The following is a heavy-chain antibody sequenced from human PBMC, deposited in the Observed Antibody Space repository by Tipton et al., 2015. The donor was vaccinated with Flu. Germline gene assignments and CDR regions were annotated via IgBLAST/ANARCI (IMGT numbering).Heavy chain of an antibody. CDR3: ARALKMGAGYSYYFDY. D-gene: IGHD3-16*02. CDR1: GFTFYNYA. J-gene: IGHJ4*02. Sequence: SLRLSCAASGFTFYNYAMAWVRQAPGKGLEWVGRIRNKANGDTTEYAASVKGRFTISRDDSTNLLYLQMNSLKTEDAAVYFCARALKMGAGYSYYFDYWGQGTLVTVSS. CDR2: IRNKANGDTT. V-gene: IGHV3-72*01.